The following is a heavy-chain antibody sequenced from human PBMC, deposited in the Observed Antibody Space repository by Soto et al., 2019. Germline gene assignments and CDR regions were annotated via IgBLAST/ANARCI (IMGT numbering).Heavy chain of an antibody. CDR3: AREISYCIDY. CDR2: IYYSGST. CDR1: GGSISSGDYY. V-gene: IGHV4-30-4*01. J-gene: IGHJ4*02. Sequence: SETLSLTCTVSGGSISSGDYYWSWIRQPPGKGLEWIGYIYYSGSTYYNPSLKSRVTISVDTSKNQLSLKLSSVTAADTAVYYCAREISYCIDYSGPGTLVAVYS. D-gene: IGHD1-26*01.